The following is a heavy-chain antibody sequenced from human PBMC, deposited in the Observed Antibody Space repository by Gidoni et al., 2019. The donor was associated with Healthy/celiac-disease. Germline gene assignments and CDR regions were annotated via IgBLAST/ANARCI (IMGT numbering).Heavy chain of an antibody. D-gene: IGHD3-10*01. CDR3: ARGSQNPTFVYYYYYMDV. Sequence: QVQLVQSGAEVKKPGASVKVSCKASGYTFTGYYMHWVRQAPGQGLEWMGWINPNSGGTNYAQKFQGRVTMTRDTSISTAYMELSRLRSDDTAVYYCARGSQNPTFVYYYYYMDVWGKGTTVTVSS. CDR2: INPNSGGT. CDR1: GYTFTGYY. J-gene: IGHJ6*03. V-gene: IGHV1-2*02.